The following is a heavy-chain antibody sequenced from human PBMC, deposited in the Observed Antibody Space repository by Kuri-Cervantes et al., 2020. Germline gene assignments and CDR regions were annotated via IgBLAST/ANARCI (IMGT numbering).Heavy chain of an antibody. Sequence: GSLRLSCTASGGSVSSGSYYWSWIRQPPGKGLEWIGYIYYSGSTNYNPSLKSRVTISVDTSKNQFSLKLSSVTAADTAVYYCARLRRDGYNFAYFDYWGQGTLVTVSS. CDR3: ARLRRDGYNFAYFDY. CDR1: GGSVSSGSYY. V-gene: IGHV4-61*01. CDR2: IYYSGST. D-gene: IGHD5-24*01. J-gene: IGHJ4*02.